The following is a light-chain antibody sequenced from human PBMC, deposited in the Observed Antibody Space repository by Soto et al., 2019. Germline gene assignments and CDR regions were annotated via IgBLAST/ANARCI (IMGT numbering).Light chain of an antibody. J-gene: IGLJ2*01. CDR3: QTWGSGIVV. Sequence: QSVLTQSPSASASLGASVKLTCTLRSGHSNYAIAWHQQQSEKGPRYLMKLNSDGSHSKGDGIPDRFSGSSSGAERYLTISSLQSEDEADYSCQTWGSGIVVFCGGTKLTVL. CDR2: LNSDGSH. CDR1: SGHSNYA. V-gene: IGLV4-69*01.